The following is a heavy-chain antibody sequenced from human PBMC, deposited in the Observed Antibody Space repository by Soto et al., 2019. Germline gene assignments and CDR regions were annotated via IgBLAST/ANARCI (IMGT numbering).Heavy chain of an antibody. Sequence: ASVKVSCKASGYSFTDYHIHWVRQAPGQGLEWLGRINPKSGGTSTAQKFQGWVTMTTDTSISTASMELTRLTSDDTAIHYCARGDSTDCSNGVCSFFYNHDMDVWGQGTTVTVSS. CDR2: INPKSGGT. CDR1: GYSFTDYH. J-gene: IGHJ6*02. CDR3: ARGDSTDCSNGVCSFFYNHDMDV. D-gene: IGHD2-8*01. V-gene: IGHV1-2*04.